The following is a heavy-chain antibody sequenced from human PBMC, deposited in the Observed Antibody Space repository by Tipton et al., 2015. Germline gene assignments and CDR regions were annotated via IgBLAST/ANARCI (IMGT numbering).Heavy chain of an antibody. D-gene: IGHD3-3*01. Sequence: QLVQSGAEVKPSETLSVTCTVSGGSMNSYYWTWMRQPPGKGLEWIGFISAGGNTKYNPSLKSRVTISVDTSRNQFSLNLSSVTAADTAVYYCARQLLVNYDSIDWGQGILVAVS. CDR1: GGSMNSYY. J-gene: IGHJ4*02. V-gene: IGHV4-59*08. CDR2: ISAGGNT. CDR3: ARQLLVNYDSID.